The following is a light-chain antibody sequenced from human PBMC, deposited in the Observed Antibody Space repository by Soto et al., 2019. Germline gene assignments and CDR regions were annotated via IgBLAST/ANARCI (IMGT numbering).Light chain of an antibody. CDR1: QSVSID. CDR3: QQYNKWPLT. CDR2: GAS. Sequence: EIVMTQSPATLSVSPGERATLSCEASQSVSIDVAWYQQTPGQAPRLLIYGASTRATGIPVTFSGSASGTEFTLSISRLQSEDYTVYYCQQYNKWPLTFGQGTKVDIK. J-gene: IGKJ1*01. V-gene: IGKV3-15*01.